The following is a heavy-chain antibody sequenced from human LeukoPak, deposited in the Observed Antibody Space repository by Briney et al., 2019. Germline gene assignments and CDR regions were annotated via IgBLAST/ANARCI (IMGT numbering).Heavy chain of an antibody. CDR2: IYSGGST. J-gene: IGHJ4*02. CDR3: ARAEYYDSPPDY. CDR1: GFTVITNY. D-gene: IGHD3-22*01. Sequence: GGSLGLPCQASGFTVITNYMSWVPQAPGKGLGGVSVIYSGGSTYYADSVKGRFTISRDNSRNTLYLQMNSLRAEDTAVYYCARAEYYDSPPDYWGQGTLVTVSS. V-gene: IGHV3-66*02.